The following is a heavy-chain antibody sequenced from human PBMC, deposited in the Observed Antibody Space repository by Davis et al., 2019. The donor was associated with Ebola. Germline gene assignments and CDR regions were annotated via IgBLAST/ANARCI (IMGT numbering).Heavy chain of an antibody. J-gene: IGHJ3*02. D-gene: IGHD6-13*01. CDR1: GFTFSSYG. Sequence: GGSLRLSCAASGFTFSSYGMHWVRQAPGKGLEWVAVISYDGSNKYYADSVKGRFTISRDNSKNMLYLQMNSLRAEDTAVYYCARPQMGRYSSSWYSAFDIWGQGTMVTVSS. CDR3: ARPQMGRYSSSWYSAFDI. CDR2: ISYDGSNK. V-gene: IGHV3-30*03.